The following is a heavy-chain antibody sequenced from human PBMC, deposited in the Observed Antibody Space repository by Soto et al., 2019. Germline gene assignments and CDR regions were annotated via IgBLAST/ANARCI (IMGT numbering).Heavy chain of an antibody. Sequence: PGESLKISCKGSGYSFTSYWIGWVRQMPGKGLEWMGRIDPSDSYTNYSPSFQGHVTISADKSISTAYLQWSSLKASDTAMYYCAGGGVRGVITRTRDYYGMDVWGQGTTVTVSS. D-gene: IGHD3-10*01. V-gene: IGHV5-10-1*01. CDR3: AGGGVRGVITRTRDYYGMDV. J-gene: IGHJ6*02. CDR2: IDPSDSYT. CDR1: GYSFTSYW.